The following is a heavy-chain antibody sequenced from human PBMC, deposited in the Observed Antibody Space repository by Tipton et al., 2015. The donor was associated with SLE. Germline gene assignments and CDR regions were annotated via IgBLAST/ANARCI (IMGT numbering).Heavy chain of an antibody. V-gene: IGHV4-4*07. Sequence: LRLSCTVSGGSISSYYWSWIRQPAGKGLEWIGRIYTSGSTNYNPSLKSRVTMSVDTSKNQFSLKRSSGTAADTAVYYCGRGHSSGWYDSRDAFDIWGQGTMVTVSS. J-gene: IGHJ3*02. CDR2: IYTSGST. D-gene: IGHD6-19*01. CDR1: GGSISSYY. CDR3: GRGHSSGWYDSRDAFDI.